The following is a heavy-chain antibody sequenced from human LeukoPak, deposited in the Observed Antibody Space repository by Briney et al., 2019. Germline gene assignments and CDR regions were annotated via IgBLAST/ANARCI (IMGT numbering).Heavy chain of an antibody. CDR2: IYYSGIT. J-gene: IGHJ4*02. CDR1: GGSISSYY. V-gene: IGHV4-59*01. Sequence: SETLSLTCTVSGGSISSYYWSWVRQPPGKGLEYIGYIYYSGITNYNPSLKSRVTISVDTSKNQFSLKLNSVTAADTAVYYCARDFGPSRGFDYWGQGTLVTVSS. CDR3: ARDFGPSRGFDY. D-gene: IGHD3-10*01.